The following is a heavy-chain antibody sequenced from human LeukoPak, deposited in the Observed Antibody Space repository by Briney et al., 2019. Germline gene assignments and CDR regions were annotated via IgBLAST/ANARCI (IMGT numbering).Heavy chain of an antibody. Sequence: GGSLRLSCAPSGFPLSRYSMNWVRQAPGKGLEWVSSISSSSSRYIYYADSVKGRFNISRDNAKNSLYLQMNSLRAEDTAVYYCARDPYYYGSGSYRDYYYGMDVWGKGTTVTVSS. CDR1: GFPLSRYS. CDR3: ARDPYYYGSGSYRDYYYGMDV. CDR2: ISSSSSRYI. J-gene: IGHJ6*04. D-gene: IGHD3-10*01. V-gene: IGHV3-21*01.